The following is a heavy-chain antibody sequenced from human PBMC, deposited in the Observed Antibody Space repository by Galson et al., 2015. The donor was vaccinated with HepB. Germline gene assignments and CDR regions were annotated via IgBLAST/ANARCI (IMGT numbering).Heavy chain of an antibody. CDR2: ISYDGSNK. J-gene: IGHJ6*02. CDR3: AREEGVSSWYYYYYGMDV. V-gene: IGHV3-30-3*01. D-gene: IGHD6-13*01. CDR1: GFTFSRYD. Sequence: SLRLSCAAYGFTFSRYDMHWVRQVTGKGLEWVAVISYDGSNKYYADSVKGRFTISRDNSKNTLYLQMSSLRAEDTAVYYCAREEGVSSWYYYYYGMDVWGQGTTVTVSS.